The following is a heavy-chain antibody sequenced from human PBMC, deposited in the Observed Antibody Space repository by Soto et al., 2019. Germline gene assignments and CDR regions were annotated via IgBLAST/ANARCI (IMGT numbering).Heavy chain of an antibody. J-gene: IGHJ5*02. D-gene: IGHD1-26*01. V-gene: IGHV4-31*03. CDR2: IYYSGST. CDR1: GGSISSGGYY. Sequence: QVQLQESGPGLVKPSQTLSLTCTVSGGSISSGGYYWSWIRQHPGKGLEWIGYIYYSGSTYYNPPLKSRVTLYVDTAKTPLSLNLSSVTAADTAVYYCARQTTDSGIGFDPWGKGTLVTVSS. CDR3: ARQTTDSGIGFDP.